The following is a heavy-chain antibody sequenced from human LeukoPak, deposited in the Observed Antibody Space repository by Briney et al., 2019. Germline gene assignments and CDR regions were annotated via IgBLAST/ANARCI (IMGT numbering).Heavy chain of an antibody. D-gene: IGHD6-13*01. CDR3: ARDSSPEGFDY. J-gene: IGHJ4*02. CDR2: TSSSGSTI. CDR1: GLTFSSYS. Sequence: PGGSLRLSCAASGLTFSSYSMNWVRQAPGKGLEWVSYTSSSGSTIYYADSVKGRFTISRDNAKNSLYLQMNSLRAEDTAVYYCARDSSPEGFDYWGQGTLVTVSS. V-gene: IGHV3-48*01.